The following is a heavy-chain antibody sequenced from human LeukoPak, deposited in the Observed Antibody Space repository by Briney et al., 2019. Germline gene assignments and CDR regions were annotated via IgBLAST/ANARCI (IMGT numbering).Heavy chain of an antibody. V-gene: IGHV4-59*12. CDR1: TGSMNSYY. CDR2: IYYNGST. J-gene: IGHJ5*02. Sequence: SETLSLTCTVSTGSMNSYYWSWIRQPPGKGLEWIGYIYYNGSTKYSPSLKSRVTISVDTPKNQFSLKLSSVTAADTAVYYCAREVAVAGRGWFDPWGQGTLVTVSS. D-gene: IGHD6-19*01. CDR3: AREVAVAGRGWFDP.